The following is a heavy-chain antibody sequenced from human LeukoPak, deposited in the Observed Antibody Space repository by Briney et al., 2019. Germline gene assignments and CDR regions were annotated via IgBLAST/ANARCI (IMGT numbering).Heavy chain of an antibody. Sequence: SESLSLTCTVSGGSISSYYWSCIWQPPGKRQEWIGYIYTSGSTNYNPSLKSRVTISVDTSKNQFSLKLSSVTAADTAVYYCAAGDYYYYMDVWGKGATVTVSS. CDR2: IYTSGST. D-gene: IGHD7-27*01. J-gene: IGHJ6*03. CDR3: AAGDYYYYMDV. V-gene: IGHV4-4*09. CDR1: GGSISSYY.